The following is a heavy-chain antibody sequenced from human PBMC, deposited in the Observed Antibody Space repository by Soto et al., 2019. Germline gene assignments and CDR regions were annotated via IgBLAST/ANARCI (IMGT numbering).Heavy chain of an antibody. CDR3: ARGNWLRSSPFLGY. CDR2: INPNSGGT. CDR1: GYTFTGYY. Sequence: GASVKVTCKAPGYTFTGYYRHWLRQAPGQGLEWMGWINPNSGGTNYAQKFQGWVTMTRDTSISTAYMELSRLRSDDTAVYYCARGNWLRSSPFLGYWGQGTLVTVSS. J-gene: IGHJ4*02. V-gene: IGHV1-2*04. D-gene: IGHD5-12*01.